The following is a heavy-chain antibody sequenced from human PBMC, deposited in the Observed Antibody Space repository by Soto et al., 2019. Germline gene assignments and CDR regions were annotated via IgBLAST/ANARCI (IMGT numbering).Heavy chain of an antibody. CDR3: ARGFCSGGNCYNGLDV. Sequence: EVQLVESGGGLVKPGESLRLSCAASGFTFSIFTLHWVRQAPGKGLEWVSSVNSDNAYIYYADSVRGRFTISRDNAKNSLSLQMNSLRVDDTAVYYCARGFCSGGNCYNGLDVW. CDR1: GFTFSIFT. V-gene: IGHV3-21*01. D-gene: IGHD2-15*01. J-gene: IGHJ6*01. CDR2: VNSDNAYI.